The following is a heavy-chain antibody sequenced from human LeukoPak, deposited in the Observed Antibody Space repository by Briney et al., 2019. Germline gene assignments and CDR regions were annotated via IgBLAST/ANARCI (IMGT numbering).Heavy chain of an antibody. J-gene: IGHJ6*03. CDR3: ARTASYDFWSGYYGDYYYYYMDV. D-gene: IGHD3-3*01. V-gene: IGHV3-21*01. CDR1: GFTFSSYS. CDR2: ISSSSSYI. Sequence: GGSLRLSCAASGFTFSSYSMNWVRQAPGKGLEWVSSISSSSSYIYYADSVKGRFTISRDNAKNSLYLQMNSLRAEDTAVYYCARTASYDFWSGYYGDYYYYYMDVWGKGTTVTVSS.